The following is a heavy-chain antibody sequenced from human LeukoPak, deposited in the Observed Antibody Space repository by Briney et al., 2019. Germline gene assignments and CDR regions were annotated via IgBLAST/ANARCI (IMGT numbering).Heavy chain of an antibody. CDR1: GYSFISYW. CDR2: FHPGDSDT. D-gene: IGHD3-16*01. CDR3: ARSANQGGVWV. Sequence: GESLKISCKGSGYSFISYWIVWVRQMPGKGPEWMGVFHPGDSDTRYSPSFQGQVTISADKSISTAYLQWSSLKASDTAIYYCARSANQGGVWVWGQGTLVTVSS. J-gene: IGHJ4*02. V-gene: IGHV5-51*01.